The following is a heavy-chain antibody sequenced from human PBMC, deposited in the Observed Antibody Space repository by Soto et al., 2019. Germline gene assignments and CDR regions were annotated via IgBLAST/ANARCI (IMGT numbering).Heavy chain of an antibody. D-gene: IGHD6-6*01. CDR2: IIPILGIA. V-gene: IGHV1-69*04. Sequence: ASVKVSCKASGGTFSSYTISWVRQAPGQGLEWMGRIIPILGIANYAQKFQGRVTITADKSTSTAYMELSSLRSEDTAVYYCARDKRTIAARPFYYYYYMDVWGKGTTVTVSS. CDR3: ARDKRTIAARPFYYYYYMDV. J-gene: IGHJ6*03. CDR1: GGTFSSYT.